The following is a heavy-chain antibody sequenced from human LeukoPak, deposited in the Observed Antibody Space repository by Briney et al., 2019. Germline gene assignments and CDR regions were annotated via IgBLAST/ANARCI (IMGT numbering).Heavy chain of an antibody. J-gene: IGHJ4*02. CDR2: IIPIFGTA. CDR3: AREPSGSGSYYDY. Sequence: ASVKVSCKASGDTFSSYAISWVRQAPGQGLEWMGGIIPIFGTANYAQKFQGRVTITADESTSTAYMELSSLRSEDTAVYYCAREPSGSGSYYDYWGQGTLVTVSS. CDR1: GDTFSSYA. V-gene: IGHV1-69*13. D-gene: IGHD3-10*01.